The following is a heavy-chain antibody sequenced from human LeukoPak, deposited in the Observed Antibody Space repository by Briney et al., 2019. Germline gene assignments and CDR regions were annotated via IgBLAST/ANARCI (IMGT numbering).Heavy chain of an antibody. J-gene: IGHJ3*02. CDR1: GYTFTNYD. D-gene: IGHD6-19*01. CDR2: MKPNSGNT. CDR3: ARVIHSSGWYVYDAFDI. Sequence: ASVKVSCKASGYTFTNYDINWVRQASGQGLEWMGYMKPNSGNTGYAEKFQGRVTMTRDTSISTAYMELSSLRSEDTAVYYCARVIHSSGWYVYDAFDIWGQGTMVTVSS. V-gene: IGHV1-8*01.